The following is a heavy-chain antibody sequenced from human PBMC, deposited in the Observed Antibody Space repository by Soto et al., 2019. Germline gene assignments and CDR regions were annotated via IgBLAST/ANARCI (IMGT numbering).Heavy chain of an antibody. J-gene: IGHJ3*02. CDR1: GGRFYNST. V-gene: IGHV1-69*01. CDR3: AREGADYYNSPAFVI. Sequence: QVQLTQSGAEVKKPGSSLKVSCKASGGRFYNSTVSWVRQAPGQGLEWMGGISPVLGTVNYAQKFLGRLTITVDESRNTAFMELRRRRSEDTAVFYCAREGADYYNSPAFVIWGQGTTVTVSS. D-gene: IGHD3-22*01. CDR2: ISPVLGTV.